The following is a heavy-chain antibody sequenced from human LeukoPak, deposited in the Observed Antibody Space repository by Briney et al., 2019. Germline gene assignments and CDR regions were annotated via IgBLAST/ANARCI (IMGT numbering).Heavy chain of an antibody. CDR1: GGSISSYY. J-gene: IGHJ4*02. CDR2: IYYSGST. CDR3: ASRDSLLGAIDY. Sequence: SETLSLTCTVSGGSISSYYWSWIRQPPGKGLEWIGYIYYSGSTNYNPSLKSRVTISVDTSKNQFSLKLSSVTAADTAVYYCASRDSLLGAIDYWGQGTLVTVSS. V-gene: IGHV4-59*01. D-gene: IGHD3-10*01.